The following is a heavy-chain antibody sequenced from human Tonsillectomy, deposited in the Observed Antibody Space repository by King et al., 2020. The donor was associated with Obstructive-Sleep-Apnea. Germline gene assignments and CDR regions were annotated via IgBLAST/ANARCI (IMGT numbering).Heavy chain of an antibody. Sequence: RFTISRDNAKNSLYLQMNSLRAEDTAVYYCARDMNPSSSWHLDYWGQGTLV. J-gene: IGHJ4*02. V-gene: IGHV3-11*05. CDR3: ARDMNPSSSWHLDY. D-gene: IGHD6-13*01.